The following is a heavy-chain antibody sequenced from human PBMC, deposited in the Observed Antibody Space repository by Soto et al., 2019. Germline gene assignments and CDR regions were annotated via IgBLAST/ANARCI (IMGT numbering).Heavy chain of an antibody. D-gene: IGHD1-1*01. CDR3: ARLGGYKYACVYPQREQFWFDH. CDR2: TYYSGST. CDR1: GGSISHYY. V-gene: IGHV4-59*01. J-gene: IGHJ5*02. Sequence: PSETLSLTCTVSGGSISHYYWSWIRQPPGKVLEWIGYTYYSGSTNYSPSLKSRLTIPVDRSKSQFSLKLSSVTPADTAVYYCARLGGYKYACVYPQREQFWFDHWGQGTLGTVSS.